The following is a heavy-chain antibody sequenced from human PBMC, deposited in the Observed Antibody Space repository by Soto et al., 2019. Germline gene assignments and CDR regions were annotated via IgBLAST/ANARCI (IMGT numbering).Heavy chain of an antibody. CDR1: GFTFSSYG. CDR2: IWHDGSDN. CDR3: TRDRRVVNYAMDV. D-gene: IGHD3-10*01. V-gene: IGHV3-33*01. Sequence: QVQLVESGGGVVQPGRSLRLSCAASGFTFSSYGMHWVRQAPGKGLEWVAVIWHDGSDNYYADSVKGRFTISRDNSKNTLYLQMNCLRDEYTAVYYCTRDRRVVNYAMDVWGQGTKVTVSS. J-gene: IGHJ6*02.